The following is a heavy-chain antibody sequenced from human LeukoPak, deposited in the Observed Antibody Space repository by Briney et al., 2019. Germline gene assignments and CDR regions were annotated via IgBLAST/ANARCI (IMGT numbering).Heavy chain of an antibody. V-gene: IGHV3-73*01. CDR1: GFTFSGSA. CDR2: IRSKANSYAT. D-gene: IGHD6-13*01. Sequence: GGSLRLSCAASGFTFSGSAMHWVRQASGKGLEWVGRIRSKANSYATAYAASVKGRFTISRDDSKNTAYLQMNSLKTEDTAVYYCTRGGDNIAAAGAPNYYYYYMDVWGKGTTVTVSS. J-gene: IGHJ6*03. CDR3: TRGGDNIAAAGAPNYYYYYMDV.